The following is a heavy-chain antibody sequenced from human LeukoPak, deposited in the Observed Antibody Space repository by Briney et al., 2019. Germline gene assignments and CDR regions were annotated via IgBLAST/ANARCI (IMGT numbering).Heavy chain of an antibody. D-gene: IGHD6-19*01. CDR3: VRRHSSVFEP. J-gene: IGHJ5*02. V-gene: IGHV3-48*01. CDR1: GFTFNTYS. Sequence: GGSLRLSCAASGFTFNTYSMNWVRQAPGKGLEWVSYITSSSSSIYYADSVKGRFTISRDNAKNSLYLQMNSLRAEDTAVYYCVRRHSSVFEPWGQGTLVTVSS. CDR2: ITSSSSSI.